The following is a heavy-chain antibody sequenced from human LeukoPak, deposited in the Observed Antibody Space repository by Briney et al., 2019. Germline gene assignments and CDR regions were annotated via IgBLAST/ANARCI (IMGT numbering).Heavy chain of an antibody. CDR1: GGSISSSSYY. J-gene: IGHJ4*02. V-gene: IGHV4-39*01. Sequence: SETLSLTCTVSGGSISSSSYYWGSIRQPPGKGLEWIGSIYYSGSTYYNPSLKSRVTISVDTSKNQFSLKLSSVTAADTAVYYCARHIVVVPAAYFDYWGQGTLVTVSS. D-gene: IGHD2-2*01. CDR3: ARHIVVVPAAYFDY. CDR2: IYYSGST.